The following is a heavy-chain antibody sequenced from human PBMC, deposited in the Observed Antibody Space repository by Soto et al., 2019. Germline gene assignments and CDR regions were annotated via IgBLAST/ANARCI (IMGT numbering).Heavy chain of an antibody. CDR3: ARDRVGGYYYDYFDY. CDR2: IYSGGST. CDR1: GFTVSSNY. Sequence: EVQLVESGGGLVQPGGSLRLSCAASGFTVSSNYMSWVRQAPGKGLEWVSVIYSGGSTYYADSVKGRFTISRDNSKNTLYLHMNSLRAEDTAVYYCARDRVGGYYYDYFDYWGQGTLVTVSS. V-gene: IGHV3-66*01. D-gene: IGHD3-22*01. J-gene: IGHJ4*02.